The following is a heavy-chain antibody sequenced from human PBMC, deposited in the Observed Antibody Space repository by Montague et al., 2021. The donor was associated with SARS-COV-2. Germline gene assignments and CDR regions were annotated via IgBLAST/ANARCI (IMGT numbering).Heavy chain of an antibody. CDR1: GTSFSGYY. Sequence: SETLSLTCAVHGTSFSGYYWNWIRQPPGKGLEWIGEINHGGSTKYSPSLKSRLTISADTSKNQFSLKLTSVAAADTAVYYCARLRDGVVPSPILGVGPYSCYYDMDVWGRGTMVTVSS. CDR3: ARLRDGVVPSPILGVGPYSCYYDMDV. V-gene: IGHV4-34*01. D-gene: IGHD3-10*01. CDR2: INHGGST. J-gene: IGHJ6*03.